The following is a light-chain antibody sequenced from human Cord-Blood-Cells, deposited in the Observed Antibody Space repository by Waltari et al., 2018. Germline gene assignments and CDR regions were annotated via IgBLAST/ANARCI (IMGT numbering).Light chain of an antibody. V-gene: IGKV3-15*01. CDR1: QSVSSN. CDR2: GAS. J-gene: IGKJ1*01. Sequence: EIVMTQSPATLSVSPGERATLSCRASQSVSSNLAWYQQKPGQAPRLLIDGASTRATGSPSMCSGSGSETEFTLTISSLQSEDCAVYYCQHRKTFGQGTKVEIK. CDR3: QHRKT.